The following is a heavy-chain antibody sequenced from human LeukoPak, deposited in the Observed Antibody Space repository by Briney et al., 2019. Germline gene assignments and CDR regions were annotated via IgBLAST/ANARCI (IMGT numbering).Heavy chain of an antibody. CDR3: ARADSSIAARLSRSSIFNYYYYMDV. CDR2: IKQDGSEK. V-gene: IGHV3-7*01. CDR1: EFTFISYW. D-gene: IGHD6-6*01. Sequence: GGSLRLSCAASEFTFISYWMTWVRQAPGKGLEWVANIKQDGSEKYYVDSVKGRFTTSRDNAKNSLYLQMNSLRAEDTAVYYCARADSSIAARLSRSSIFNYYYYMDVWGKGTTVTVSS. J-gene: IGHJ6*03.